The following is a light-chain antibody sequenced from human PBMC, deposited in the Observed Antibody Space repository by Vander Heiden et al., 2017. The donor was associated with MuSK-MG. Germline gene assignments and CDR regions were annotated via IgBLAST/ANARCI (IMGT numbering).Light chain of an antibody. CDR3: LQHNSYPLT. CDR1: QGIRNE. CDR2: AAS. V-gene: IGKV1-17*01. Sequence: DIQMTQSPASLSASVGDRVTITCRASQGIRNELGWYQQKPGKAPKRLIYAASSLQSGVPSRFSGSGSGTEFTLTISSLQPGDFATYYCLQHNSYPLTFGGGTKVEIK. J-gene: IGKJ4*01.